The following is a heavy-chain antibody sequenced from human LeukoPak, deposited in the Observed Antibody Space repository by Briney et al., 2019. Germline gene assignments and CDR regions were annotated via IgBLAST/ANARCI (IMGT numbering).Heavy chain of an antibody. V-gene: IGHV3-23*01. CDR2: ISVSGNT. J-gene: IGHJ4*02. CDR3: AKAFKQWLSGEDY. CDR1: GFTFSSYT. D-gene: IGHD6-19*01. Sequence: GGSLRLSCAASGFTFSSYTMTGVRQAPGKGLDWVSVISVSGNTYYADSVKGRFTIARETSKNTLYLQLNSLRAEDTAVYYCAKAFKQWLSGEDYWGQGTLVIVSS.